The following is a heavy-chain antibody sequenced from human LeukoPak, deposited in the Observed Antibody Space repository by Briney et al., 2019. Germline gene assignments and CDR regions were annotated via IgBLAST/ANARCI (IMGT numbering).Heavy chain of an antibody. J-gene: IGHJ4*02. CDR3: ARPIGYGSYYFDY. CDR1: GFIFSNHG. V-gene: IGHV3-23*01. D-gene: IGHD5-12*01. CDR2: ISGDAGRT. Sequence: QSGGSLRLSCAASGFIFSNHGMNWVRQAPGKGLEWVSGISGDAGRTYYADSVKGRFTISRDNSKNTLYLQMNSLRAEDTAVYYCARPIGYGSYYFDYWGQGTLVTVSS.